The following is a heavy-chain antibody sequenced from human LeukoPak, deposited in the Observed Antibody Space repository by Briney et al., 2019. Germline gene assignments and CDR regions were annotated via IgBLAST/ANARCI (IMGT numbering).Heavy chain of an antibody. Sequence: GRSLRLSCAASGFTFSTYSMHWVRQAPGKGLEWVSSISRSSSYIYYADSVKGRFTISRDNAKNSLYLQMNSLRAEDTAVYYCAREAMPRDFDYWGQGTLVTVSS. D-gene: IGHD2-2*01. CDR1: GFTFSTYS. CDR2: ISRSSSYI. CDR3: AREAMPRDFDY. J-gene: IGHJ4*02. V-gene: IGHV3-21*01.